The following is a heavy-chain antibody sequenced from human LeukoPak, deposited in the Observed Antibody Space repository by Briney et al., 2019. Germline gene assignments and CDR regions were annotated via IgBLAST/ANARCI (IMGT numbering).Heavy chain of an antibody. CDR2: ISYDGSNK. V-gene: IGHV3-30*03. D-gene: IGHD3-22*01. J-gene: IGHJ6*02. Sequence: GRSLRLSCAASGFTFSSYGMHWVRQAPGKGLEWVAVISYDGSNKYYADSVKGRFTISRDNSKNTLYLQMNSLRAEDTAVYYCARDYYDSSGYYYGGYYYYYGMDVWGQGTTVTVSS. CDR3: ARDYYDSSGYYYGGYYYYYGMDV. CDR1: GFTFSSYG.